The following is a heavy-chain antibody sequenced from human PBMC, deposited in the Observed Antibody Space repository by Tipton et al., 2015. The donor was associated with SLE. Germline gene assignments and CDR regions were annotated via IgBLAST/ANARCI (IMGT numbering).Heavy chain of an antibody. J-gene: IGHJ3*02. CDR1: GGSISSSSYY. D-gene: IGHD4-23*01. CDR3: ATIHGGYDAFDI. CDR2: IYYSGST. V-gene: IGHV4-39*07. Sequence: PGLVKPSETLSLTCTVSGGSISSSSYYWGWIRQPPGKGLEWIGSIYYSGSTYYNPSLKSRVTISVDTSKNQFSLKLSSVTAADTAVYYCATIHGGYDAFDIWGQGTMVTVSS.